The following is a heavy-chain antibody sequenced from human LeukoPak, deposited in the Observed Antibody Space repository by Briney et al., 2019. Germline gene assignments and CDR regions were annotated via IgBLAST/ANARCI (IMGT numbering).Heavy chain of an antibody. CDR3: AAGQSDFWSGYYVR. CDR1: GGTFSSYT. V-gene: IGHV1-69*02. D-gene: IGHD3-3*01. CDR2: IIPILGIA. J-gene: IGHJ4*02. Sequence: SVKVSCKASGGTFSSYTISWVRQAPGQGLEWMGRIIPILGIANYAQKFQGRVTITADKSTSTAYMELSSLRSEDTAVYYCAAGQSDFWSGYYVRWGQGTLVTVSS.